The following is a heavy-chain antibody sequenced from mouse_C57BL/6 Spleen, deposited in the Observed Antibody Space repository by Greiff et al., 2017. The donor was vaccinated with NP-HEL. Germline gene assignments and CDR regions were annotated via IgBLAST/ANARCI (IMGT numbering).Heavy chain of an antibody. CDR3: ARGYDYDGGFAY. CDR1: GYTFTTYP. D-gene: IGHD2-4*01. CDR2: CHPYNNDT. V-gene: IGHV1-47*01. Sequence: QVQLQQSGAELVKPGASVKMSCKASGYTFTTYPIEWMKQNHGKSLEWIGNCHPYNNDTKYNEKFKGKATLTVEKSSSTVYLELSRLTSDDSAVYYCARGYDYDGGFAYWGQGTLVTVSA. J-gene: IGHJ3*01.